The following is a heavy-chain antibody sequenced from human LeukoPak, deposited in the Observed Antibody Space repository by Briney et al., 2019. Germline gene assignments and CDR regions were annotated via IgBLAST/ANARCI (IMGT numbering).Heavy chain of an antibody. D-gene: IGHD2-2*02. Sequence: SVKVSCKASGFTFTDSATHWVRQARGQRLEWIGWIVVGSGNTNYAQKFQERVTITRDMSTSTAYMELSSLRSEDTAVYYCARGVVPAAIRGGDYWGQGTLVTVSS. J-gene: IGHJ4*02. CDR1: GFTFTDSA. CDR2: IVVGSGNT. V-gene: IGHV1-58*02. CDR3: ARGVVPAAIRGGDY.